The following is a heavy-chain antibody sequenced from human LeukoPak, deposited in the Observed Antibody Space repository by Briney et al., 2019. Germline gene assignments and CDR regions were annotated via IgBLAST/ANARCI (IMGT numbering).Heavy chain of an antibody. CDR2: INPSGGST. CDR1: GGTFSSYA. V-gene: IGHV1-46*01. D-gene: IGHD3-10*01. Sequence: ASVKVSCKASGGTFSSYAISWVRQAPGQGLEWMGIINPSGGSTSYAQKFQGRVTMTRDTSTSTVYMELSSLRSEDTAVYYCASPVTMVRGVISPYYYGMDVWGQGTTVTVSS. J-gene: IGHJ6*02. CDR3: ASPVTMVRGVISPYYYGMDV.